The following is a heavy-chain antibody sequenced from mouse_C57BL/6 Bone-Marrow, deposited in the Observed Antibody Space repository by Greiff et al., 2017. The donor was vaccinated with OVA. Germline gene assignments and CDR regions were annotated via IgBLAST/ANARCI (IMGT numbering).Heavy chain of an antibody. CDR3: ARWDDYDEGDWYFDV. D-gene: IGHD2-4*01. Sequence: EVKLQQSGPVLVKPGPSVKISCKASGFTFTDYYMHWVKQSHGKSLEWIGLVYPYNGGTSYNQKFKGKATLTVDTSSSTAYMELNSLTSEDSAVYYCARWDDYDEGDWYFDVWGTGTTVTVSS. J-gene: IGHJ1*03. CDR1: GFTFTDYY. V-gene: IGHV1-36*01. CDR2: VYPYNGGT.